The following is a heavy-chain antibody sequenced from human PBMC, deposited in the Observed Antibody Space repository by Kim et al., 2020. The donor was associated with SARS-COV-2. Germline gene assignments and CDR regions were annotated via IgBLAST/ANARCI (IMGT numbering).Heavy chain of an antibody. J-gene: IGHJ6*02. CDR1: GFTFSSYG. D-gene: IGHD2-2*02. CDR3: ANGGGPPAAIYYYYYYGMDV. CDR2: ISYDGSNK. V-gene: IGHV3-30*18. Sequence: GGSLRLSCAASGFTFSSYGMHWVRQAPGKGLEWVAVISYDGSNKYYADSVKGRFTISRDNSKNTLYLQMNSLRAEDTAVYYCANGGGPPAAIYYYYYYGMDVWGQGTTVTVSS.